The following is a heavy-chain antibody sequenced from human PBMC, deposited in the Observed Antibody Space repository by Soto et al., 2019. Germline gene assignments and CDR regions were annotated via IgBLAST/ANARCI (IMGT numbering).Heavy chain of an antibody. CDR1: GFTFSSHG. V-gene: IGHV3-33*08. Sequence: VQLVESGGGVVQPGRSLRLSCVASGFTFSSHGMHWVRQAPGKGLEWVAGIWYDSSNKYYLDPVKGRFTISRDNSKNTLYLQMNSLRVEDTAVYYCAREGWSEGRQDLDFWGQGTLVTVSS. CDR3: AREGWSEGRQDLDF. CDR2: IWYDSSNK. J-gene: IGHJ4*02. D-gene: IGHD1-26*01.